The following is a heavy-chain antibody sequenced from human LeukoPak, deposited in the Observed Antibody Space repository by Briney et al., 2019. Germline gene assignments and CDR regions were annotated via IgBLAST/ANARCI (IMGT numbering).Heavy chain of an antibody. D-gene: IGHD2-8*01. J-gene: IGHJ4*02. CDR1: GGTFSSYA. CDR2: IIPILGIA. Sequence: SVKVSCKASGGTFSSYAISWVRQAPGQGLEWMGRIIPILGIANYAQKSQGRVTITADKSTSTAYMELSSLRSEDTAVYYCARPRYCTNGVCYTRSFDYWGQGTLVTVSS. V-gene: IGHV1-69*04. CDR3: ARPRYCTNGVCYTRSFDY.